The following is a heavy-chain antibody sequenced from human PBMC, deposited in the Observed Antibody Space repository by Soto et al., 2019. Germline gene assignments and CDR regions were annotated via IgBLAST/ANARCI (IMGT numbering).Heavy chain of an antibody. J-gene: IGHJ4*02. Sequence: ASVKVSCKASGYTFTSYGIIWVRQAPGQGLGWMGYISPNSGATTYAQNLQGRLTLTTDTSTSTAYMELRSLSSDDTAIYYCVRDMWTRRRPQNFLDYWGLGALVTVSS. CDR1: GYTFTSYG. V-gene: IGHV1-18*01. CDR3: VRDMWTRRRPQNFLDY. CDR2: ISPNSGAT. D-gene: IGHD2-21*01.